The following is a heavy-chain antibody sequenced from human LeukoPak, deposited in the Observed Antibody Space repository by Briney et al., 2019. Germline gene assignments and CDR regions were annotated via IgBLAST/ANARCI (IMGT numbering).Heavy chain of an antibody. J-gene: IGHJ4*02. CDR1: GYTFTSCW. D-gene: IGHD6-13*01. CDR3: ARAPRNSSTMLDY. V-gene: IGHV1-46*01. CDR2: INPDGGST. Sequence: ASVKVSCKASGYTFTSCWIQWVRQAPGQGLEWMGLINPDGGSTAYAHRFQGRVTMTRDTSTSTVYMDFSSLRSEDTALYYCARAPRNSSTMLDYWGQGTLVTVSS.